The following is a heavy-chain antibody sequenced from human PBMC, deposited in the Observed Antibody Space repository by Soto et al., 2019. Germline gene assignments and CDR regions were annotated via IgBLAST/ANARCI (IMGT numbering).Heavy chain of an antibody. Sequence: ASVKVSCKASGYTFTSYGISWVRQAPGQGLEWMGWISAYNGNTNYAQKLQGRVTMTTDTSTSTAYMELRSLRSDDTAVYYCARHPYCSGGSCYSDFDYWGQGTLVTVYS. D-gene: IGHD2-15*01. CDR1: GYTFTSYG. V-gene: IGHV1-18*01. J-gene: IGHJ4*02. CDR3: ARHPYCSGGSCYSDFDY. CDR2: ISAYNGNT.